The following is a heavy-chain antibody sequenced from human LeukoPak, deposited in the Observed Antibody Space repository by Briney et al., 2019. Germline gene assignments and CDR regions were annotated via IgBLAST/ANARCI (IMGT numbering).Heavy chain of an antibody. CDR1: GFTFRNYG. Sequence: GGSLRLSCVGSGFTFRNYGIHWVRQAPNKGLEWVTVIYYDGSKKYYLDSVGGRFTVSRDNSKNTVWLQMSGLRVEDTAVYHCARSVGETSLELWGQGTLVTVSS. CDR2: IYYDGSKK. J-gene: IGHJ4*02. CDR3: ARSVGETSLEL. D-gene: IGHD2-2*01. V-gene: IGHV3-30*12.